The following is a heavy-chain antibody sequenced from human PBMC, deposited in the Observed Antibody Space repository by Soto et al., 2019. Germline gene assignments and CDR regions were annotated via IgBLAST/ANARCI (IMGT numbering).Heavy chain of an antibody. CDR1: GGSISNYY. CDR2: IYYTGST. D-gene: IGHD1-1*01. V-gene: IGHV4-59*01. CDR3: ARGRNWLDY. J-gene: IGHJ4*02. Sequence: QVQLQESGPGLVKPSETLSLTCTVSGGSISNYYWSWIRQPPGKGLEWIGYIYYTGSTNYNPSLKRRVTISVDTSENQFSLRLSSVTAADTAIYYCARGRNWLDYWGQGTLVTVSS.